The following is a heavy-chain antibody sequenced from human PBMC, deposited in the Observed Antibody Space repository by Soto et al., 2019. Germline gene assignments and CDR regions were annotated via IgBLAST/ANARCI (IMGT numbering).Heavy chain of an antibody. CDR2: IYYSGST. CDR3: ARDARKLMVYAIPRDNWFDP. V-gene: IGHV4-30-4*02. D-gene: IGHD2-8*01. Sequence: PSETLSLTCTVSGVSISSGDYYWSWIRQPPGKGLEWIGYIYYSGSTYYNPSLKSRVTISVDTSKNQFSLKLSSVTAADTAVYYCARDARKLMVYAIPRDNWFDPWGQGTLVTVSS. J-gene: IGHJ5*02. CDR1: GVSISSGDYY.